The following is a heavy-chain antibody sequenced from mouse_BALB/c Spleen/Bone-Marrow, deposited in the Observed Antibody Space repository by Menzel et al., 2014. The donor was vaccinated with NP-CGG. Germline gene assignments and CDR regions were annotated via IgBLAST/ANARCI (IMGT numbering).Heavy chain of an antibody. D-gene: IGHD1-2*01. V-gene: IGHV1S81*02. J-gene: IGHJ2*01. CDR1: GYTFTSFR. Sequence: VQLKQSGAELEKPGASVKLSCKASGYTFTSFRMHWVKLRTGQGIEWIGEINPSNGRTTNNEKFKRKATLPVDKSSSTAYMQLSSLTSEDSSVYYCPYYGYDWGRGPTLPVSS. CDR3: PYYGYD. CDR2: INPSNGRT.